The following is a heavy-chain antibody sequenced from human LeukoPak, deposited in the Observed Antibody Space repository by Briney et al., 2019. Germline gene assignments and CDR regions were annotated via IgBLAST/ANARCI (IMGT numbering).Heavy chain of an antibody. D-gene: IGHD3-16*01. V-gene: IGHV3-7*01. CDR3: TRGGVDY. CDR2: INHDATEK. J-gene: IGHJ4*02. CDR1: GFSFDSYW. Sequence: PGGSLRLSCVASGFSFDSYWMNWVRQAPGRGLEWVANINHDATEKYYVDSVKGRFTISRDNAKNTVYLQMNSLRAEDTAVYYCTRGGVDYWGQGTLVTVSS.